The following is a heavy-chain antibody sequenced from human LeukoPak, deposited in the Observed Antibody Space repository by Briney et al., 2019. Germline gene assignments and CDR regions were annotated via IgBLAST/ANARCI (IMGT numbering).Heavy chain of an antibody. Sequence: SVNVSCKASGGTFSSYAISWVRQAPGQGLEWMGGIIPIFGTANYAQKFQGRVTITADESTSTAYMELSSLRSEDTAVYYCARDLFAGYCSSTSCYRWGQGTLVTVSS. D-gene: IGHD2-2*02. CDR3: ARDLFAGYCSSTSCYR. CDR1: GGTFSSYA. J-gene: IGHJ4*02. V-gene: IGHV1-69*13. CDR2: IIPIFGTA.